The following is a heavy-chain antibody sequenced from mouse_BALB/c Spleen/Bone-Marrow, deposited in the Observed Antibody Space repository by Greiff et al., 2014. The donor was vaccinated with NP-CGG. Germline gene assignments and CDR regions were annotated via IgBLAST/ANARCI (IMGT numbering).Heavy chain of an antibody. V-gene: IGHV7-3*02. D-gene: IGHD1-3*01. CDR3: AGDKGSVFFDY. CDR2: IRNKANGYTT. J-gene: IGHJ2*01. CDR1: GFTFTDYY. Sequence: EVQREQSGGGLVQPGGSLRLSCATSGFTFTDYYMNWVRQPPGKALEWLGFIRNKANGYTTEYSTSVKGRFTISRDNSQSILYLQMNTRRDEDSDTYDCAGDKGSVFFDYWGQGTTLTVSA.